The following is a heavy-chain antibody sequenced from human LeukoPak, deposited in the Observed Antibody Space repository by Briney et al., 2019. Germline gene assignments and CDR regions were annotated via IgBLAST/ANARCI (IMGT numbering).Heavy chain of an antibody. CDR3: AKDDFIWSLGYCSSTSCYYFDY. V-gene: IGHV3-69-1*01. Sequence: PGGSLRLSRAASGFTFSDYYMNWVPQAPGKGLEWVSSISSSSTIYYADSVKGRFTISRDNAKNSLYLQMNSLRAEDTAVYYCAKDDFIWSLGYCSSTSCYYFDYWGQGTLVTVSS. CDR1: GFTFSDYY. D-gene: IGHD2-2*01. CDR2: ISSSSTI. J-gene: IGHJ4*02.